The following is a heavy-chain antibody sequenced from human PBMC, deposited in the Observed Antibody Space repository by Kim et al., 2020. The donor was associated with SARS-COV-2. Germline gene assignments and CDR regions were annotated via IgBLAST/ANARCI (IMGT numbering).Heavy chain of an antibody. D-gene: IGHD2-2*01. CDR2: VSTSGVRT. J-gene: IGHJ4*02. CDR1: GFTFRTYA. Sequence: GGSLRLSCAASGFTFRTYAMTWVRQAPGKGPEWVSTVSTSGVRTYYADSVKGRFTISRDNSKTTVYLQMNSLRAEDTAVYYCVRDNFVTPRRPDIVVVPTWGQGTLVTVSS. V-gene: IGHV3-23*01. CDR3: VRDNFVTPRRPDIVVVPT.